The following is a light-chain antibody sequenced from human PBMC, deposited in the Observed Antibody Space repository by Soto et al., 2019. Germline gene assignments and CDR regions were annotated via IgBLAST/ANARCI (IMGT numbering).Light chain of an antibody. CDR3: QQYYGYPFT. J-gene: IGKJ3*01. Sequence: DIQMTQSPSSLSASVGDRVTITCRASQAINNYLAWFQQKPGKAPKSLIYGTSNLQSGVPSRFSGSGSGTDFTFTISSLQPEDFATYYCQQYYGYPFTFGPGTKVDIK. CDR1: QAINNY. V-gene: IGKV1-16*01. CDR2: GTS.